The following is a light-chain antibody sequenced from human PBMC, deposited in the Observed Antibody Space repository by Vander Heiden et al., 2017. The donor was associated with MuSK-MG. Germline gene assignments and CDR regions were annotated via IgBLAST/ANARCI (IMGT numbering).Light chain of an antibody. CDR1: QSVRNH. CDR2: DAS. Sequence: EIVSTQLPSTPSSSPGERATTSCRAHQSVRNHLACDQQKPVQAPRLLIYDASNRDAGVQDRFSGSGDGTEFTLTSRSLETEDFAGYDKHQRTTRPLGQGTKLEIK. J-gene: IGKJ2*01. V-gene: IGKV3-11*01. CDR3: HQRTTRP.